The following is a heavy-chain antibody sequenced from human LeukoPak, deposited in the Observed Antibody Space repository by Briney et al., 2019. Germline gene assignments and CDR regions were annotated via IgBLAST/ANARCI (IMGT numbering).Heavy chain of an antibody. CDR2: VSGSSHKI. Sequence: GGSLRLSCVASGFTFSNYAMSWVRQAPNKGLDWVSVVSGSSHKIRYADSVKGRFTNSRDNFENTLYLQMNNLRAEDTALYYCAGRPTGYSSGYIFWGQGALVTVSS. CDR1: GFTFSNYA. V-gene: IGHV3-23*01. CDR3: AGRPTGYSSGYIF. J-gene: IGHJ1*01. D-gene: IGHD5-18*01.